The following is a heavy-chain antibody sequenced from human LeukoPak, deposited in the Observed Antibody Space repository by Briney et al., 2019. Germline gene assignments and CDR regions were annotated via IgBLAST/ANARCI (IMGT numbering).Heavy chain of an antibody. V-gene: IGHV3-64D*06. J-gene: IGHJ4*02. CDR1: GFTFSRYG. D-gene: IGHD2-21*02. CDR3: VRTDCGGDCYSRY. Sequence: PGGSLTLSCPASGFTFSRYGVHWVRQGPGKGLEYVSAINYNGDSTYFADSVKGRFTISRDNSNNTLFLQMSKLRPEDTAVYYCVRTDCGGDCYSRYWGRGTLVIVSS. CDR2: INYNGDST.